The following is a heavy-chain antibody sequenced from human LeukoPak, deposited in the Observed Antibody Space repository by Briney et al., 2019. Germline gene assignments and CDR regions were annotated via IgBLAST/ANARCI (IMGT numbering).Heavy chain of an antibody. CDR2: ISSGSSTI. D-gene: IGHD3-22*01. J-gene: IGHJ4*02. CDR1: GFAFSGYS. CDR3: ARVRDSSGYYSVYYFDY. V-gene: IGHV3-48*01. Sequence: GGSLRLSCAASGFAFSGYSMNWVRQAPGKGLEWVSYISSGSSTIFYADSVKGRFTISRDNAKSSLYLQMNSLRAEDTAVYYCARVRDSSGYYSVYYFDYWGQGTLVTVSS.